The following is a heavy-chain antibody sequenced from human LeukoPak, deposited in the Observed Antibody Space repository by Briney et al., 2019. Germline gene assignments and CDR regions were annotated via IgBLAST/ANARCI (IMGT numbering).Heavy chain of an antibody. Sequence: GGTLTLSCAASGFTFSSHSMSWVRQAPGKGLEWESGICDNGGKTYYADFVKGRFTISRENTKKTLYLQMKSLGAEDTAVYYCAKEYPSSWFTSLNWGQGTLVTVSS. CDR2: ICDNGGKT. V-gene: IGHV3-23*01. J-gene: IGHJ1*01. D-gene: IGHD2-2*02. CDR1: GFTFSSHS. CDR3: AKEYPSSWFTSLN.